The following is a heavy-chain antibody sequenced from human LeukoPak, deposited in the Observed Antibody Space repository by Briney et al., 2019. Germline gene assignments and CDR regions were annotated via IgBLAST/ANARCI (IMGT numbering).Heavy chain of an antibody. J-gene: IGHJ3*02. CDR1: GFTFSSYM. Sequence: GGSLRLSCAASGFTFSSYMVTWVRQAPGKGLEWVSSISSGSSYIYYEDSVKGRFTISRDNGKNSLYLQMSSLRAEDTAVYYCAIAVDSISGTGDTFDIRGQGTMATVSS. CDR3: AIAVDSISGTGDTFDI. V-gene: IGHV3-21*01. D-gene: IGHD3-3*01. CDR2: ISSGSSYI.